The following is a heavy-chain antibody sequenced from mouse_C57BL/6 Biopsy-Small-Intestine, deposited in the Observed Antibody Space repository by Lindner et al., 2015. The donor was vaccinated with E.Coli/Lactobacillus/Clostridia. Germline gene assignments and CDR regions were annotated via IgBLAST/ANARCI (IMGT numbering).Heavy chain of an antibody. CDR2: IDPYNDGT. V-gene: IGHV1-14*01. CDR3: ARAYYSNYGYFDV. D-gene: IGHD2-5*01. Sequence: VQLQESGPELVKPGASVKMSCKASGYTFTNYVMHWVKQKPGQGLEWIGYIDPYNDGTKYNEKFKGKATLTSDKSSSTAYMELSSLTSEDSAVYYCARAYYSNYGYFDVWGAGTTVTVSS. J-gene: IGHJ1*01. CDR1: GYTFTNYV.